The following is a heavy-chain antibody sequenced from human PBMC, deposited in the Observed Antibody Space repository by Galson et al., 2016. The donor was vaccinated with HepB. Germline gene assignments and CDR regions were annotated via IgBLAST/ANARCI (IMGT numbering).Heavy chain of an antibody. V-gene: IGHV3-23*01. J-gene: IGHJ5*01. D-gene: IGHD5-24*01. Sequence: SLRLSCAASGFPFSNYVMTWIRQAPGKGLEWVSSIAASSSTTYYADSVKGRFTIFRDNSQNTLFLQMNSLRAEDTAMYYCGKGPRDANLHQYGFAVFDPWGQGTLVTVSS. CDR2: IAASSSTT. CDR3: GKGPRDANLHQYGFAVFDP. CDR1: GFPFSNYV.